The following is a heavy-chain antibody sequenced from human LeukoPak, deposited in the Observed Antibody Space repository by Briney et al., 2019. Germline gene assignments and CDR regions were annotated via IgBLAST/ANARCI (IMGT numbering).Heavy chain of an antibody. J-gene: IGHJ3*02. D-gene: IGHD3-3*01. CDR2: ISSSSSYI. CDR3: ARDRGSSVRFLEWAHDAFDI. V-gene: IGHV3-21*01. CDR1: GFTFTDYS. Sequence: PGGSLRLSCAASGFTFTDYSMHWVRQAPGKGLEWVSSISSSSSYIYYADSVKGRFTISRDNAKNSLYLQMNSLRAEDTAVYYCARDRGSSVRFLEWAHDAFDIWGQGTMVTVSS.